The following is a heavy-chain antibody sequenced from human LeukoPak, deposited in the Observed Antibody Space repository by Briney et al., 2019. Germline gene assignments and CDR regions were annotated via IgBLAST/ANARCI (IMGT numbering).Heavy chain of an antibody. CDR2: ISSSSSYV. V-gene: IGHV3-21*01. CDR1: GFTFSSYS. D-gene: IGHD6-13*01. Sequence: PGGSLRLSCAASGFTFSSYSMNWVRQAPGKGLEWVSSISSSSSYVYYADSVKGRFTISRDNAKNSLYLQMNSLRAEDTAVYYCARDFGQQLVPLWGQGTLVTVSS. CDR3: ARDFGQQLVPL. J-gene: IGHJ4*02.